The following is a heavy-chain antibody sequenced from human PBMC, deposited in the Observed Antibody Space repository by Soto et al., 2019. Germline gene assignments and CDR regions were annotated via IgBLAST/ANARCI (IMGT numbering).Heavy chain of an antibody. V-gene: IGHV4-31*03. J-gene: IGHJ5*02. CDR3: ARVIVLVPAAPGYNWFDP. CDR1: GGSISSGGYY. D-gene: IGHD2-2*01. Sequence: QVQLQESGPGLVKPSQTLSLTCTVSGGSISSGGYYWSWIRQHPGKGLEWIGYIYYSGSTYYNPSLKSRVTISVDTSKNQFSLKLSSVTAADTAVYYCARVIVLVPAAPGYNWFDPWGQGTLVTVSS. CDR2: IYYSGST.